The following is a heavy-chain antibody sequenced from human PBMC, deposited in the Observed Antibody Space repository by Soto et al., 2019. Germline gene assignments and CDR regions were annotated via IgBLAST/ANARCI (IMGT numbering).Heavy chain of an antibody. Sequence: QVQLVQSGAEVKKPGSSVKVSCKASGGTFGSYAITWVRRAPGQGLEWLGGIIPILNSPAYAQKFQARVVITADEITNTADMALNSLRFDDTAVYYCAREAPYCTSAICPKFYDMDVWGQGTTVTVSS. CDR1: GGTFGSYA. D-gene: IGHD2-2*01. V-gene: IGHV1-69*01. CDR2: IIPILNSP. CDR3: AREAPYCTSAICPKFYDMDV. J-gene: IGHJ6*02.